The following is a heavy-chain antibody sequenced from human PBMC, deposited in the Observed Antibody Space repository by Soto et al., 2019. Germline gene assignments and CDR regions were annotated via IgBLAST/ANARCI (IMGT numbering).Heavy chain of an antibody. V-gene: IGHV1-18*01. J-gene: IGHJ5*02. D-gene: IGHD2-2*01. CDR1: GNTFTNFG. CDR2: ISAYTDDP. CDR3: ARVIPGAEAWFHP. Sequence: ASVKVSCKASGNTFTNFGVTWVRQAPGQGLEWMGWISAYTDDPNYAQKFQGRVTMTIDTSTSTAYLDLRSLTSDDTAVYYCARVIPGAEAWFHPWGPGTMVTVYS.